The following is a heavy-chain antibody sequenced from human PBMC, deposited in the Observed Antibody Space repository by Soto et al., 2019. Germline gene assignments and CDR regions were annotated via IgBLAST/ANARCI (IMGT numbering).Heavy chain of an antibody. CDR3: ARESTKSGYYY. CDR2: INHSGST. J-gene: IGHJ4*02. D-gene: IGHD3-3*01. CDR1: FGSFSGYY. Sequence: SEPLSVTCSVYFGSFSGYYWSCIRQPPGKGLEWIGEINHSGSTNYNPSLKSRVTISVDTSKNQFSLKLSSVTAADTAVYYCARESTKSGYYYWGQGTLVTVSS. V-gene: IGHV4-34*01.